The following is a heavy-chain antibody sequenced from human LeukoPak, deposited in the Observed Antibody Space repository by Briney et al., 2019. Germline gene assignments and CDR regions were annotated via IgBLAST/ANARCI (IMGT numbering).Heavy chain of an antibody. Sequence: GASVKVSCKASGYTFTSYYMHWVRQAPGQGLEWMGIINPSGGSTSYAQKFQGRVTMTRDTSISTAYMELSRLRSDDTAVYYCARGDYGDYLGYWGQGTLVTVSS. V-gene: IGHV1-46*01. D-gene: IGHD4-17*01. CDR1: GYTFTSYY. CDR2: INPSGGST. CDR3: ARGDYGDYLGY. J-gene: IGHJ4*02.